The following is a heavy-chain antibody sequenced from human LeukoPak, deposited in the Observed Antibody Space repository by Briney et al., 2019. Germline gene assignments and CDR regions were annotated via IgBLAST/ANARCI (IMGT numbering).Heavy chain of an antibody. CDR2: ISGGSTYT. V-gene: IGHV3-11*03. J-gene: IGHJ4*02. Sequence: KPGGSLRLSCAASGFTFSDYYINWIRQAPGKGLEWVSYISGGSTYTKYADSVKGRFTISRDNAKNSLYLQMNSLRAEDTAVYFCAKNSGQDFPHYHLNYWGQGTLVTVSS. D-gene: IGHD5-12*01. CDR1: GFTFSDYY. CDR3: AKNSGQDFPHYHLNY.